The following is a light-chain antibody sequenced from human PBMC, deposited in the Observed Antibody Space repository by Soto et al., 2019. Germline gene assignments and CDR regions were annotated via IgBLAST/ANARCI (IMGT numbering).Light chain of an antibody. CDR3: QKYKSAPLT. CDR1: QGISTY. Sequence: DIQMTQSPSSLSASVGDRVTITCRASQGISTYLAWYQQKPGRVPKVLISAASTLQSGVPSRFSGSGSGTDFTLTISSLQPEDVATYYCQKYKSAPLTVGGGTKVEI. V-gene: IGKV1-27*01. CDR2: AAS. J-gene: IGKJ4*01.